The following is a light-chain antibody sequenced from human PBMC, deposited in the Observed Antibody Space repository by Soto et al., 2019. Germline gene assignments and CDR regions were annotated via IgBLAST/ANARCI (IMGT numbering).Light chain of an antibody. CDR2: WAS. CDR1: QSVFHSANNMNY. V-gene: IGKV4-1*01. Sequence: DTVMTQSPDSLAVSLGERATINCKSSQSVFHSANNMNYLTWYQQKPGQSPKLLISWASIRDSGVPDRFSGSGSGTDFTLTINSLQAEDAAVYYCQQFYNTPPYTFGQGTRLEIK. J-gene: IGKJ2*01. CDR3: QQFYNTPPYT.